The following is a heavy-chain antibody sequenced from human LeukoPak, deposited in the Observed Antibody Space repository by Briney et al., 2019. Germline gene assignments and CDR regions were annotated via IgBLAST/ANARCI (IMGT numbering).Heavy chain of an antibody. J-gene: IGHJ4*02. V-gene: IGHV1-2*02. CDR3: ARVLRRYSYGYNY. Sequence: GASVKVSCKASGYTFTGYYMHWVRQAPGQGLEWMGWINPNSGGTNYAQKFQGRVTMTRDTSISTAYMELSRLRSDDTAVYYCARVLRRYSYGYNYWGQGTLVTVSS. CDR1: GYTFTGYY. D-gene: IGHD5-18*01. CDR2: INPNSGGT.